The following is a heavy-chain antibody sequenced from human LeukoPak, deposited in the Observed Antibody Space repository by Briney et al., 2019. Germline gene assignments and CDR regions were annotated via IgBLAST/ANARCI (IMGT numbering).Heavy chain of an antibody. V-gene: IGHV4-59*08. D-gene: IGHD2/OR15-2a*01. CDR2: ISDIGGI. J-gene: IGHJ4*02. CDR1: GGSISRYY. CDR3: AGHHPRNTVDF. Sequence: SETLSLTWTASGGSISRYYWSWIRQPPGKGLEWIAYISDIGGINYNPSLKSRVTISLDTSKSQFSLKLSSVTAADTAVYYCAGHHPRNTVDFWGQGTLVTVSS.